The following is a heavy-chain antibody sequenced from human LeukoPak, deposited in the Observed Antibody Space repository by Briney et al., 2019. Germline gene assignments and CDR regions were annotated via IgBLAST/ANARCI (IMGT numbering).Heavy chain of an antibody. CDR2: NSGSGAST. Sequence: GGSLRLSCAASGFTFTTYAMTRVRQTPGKGLEWVSANSGSGASTYYADSVKGRFTISRDSSKNTVYLQMNSLRAEDTAVYYCAKDCGGDCFSRKYFQHWGQGTLVTVSS. CDR1: GFTFTTYA. D-gene: IGHD2-21*01. CDR3: AKDCGGDCFSRKYFQH. J-gene: IGHJ1*01. V-gene: IGHV3-23*01.